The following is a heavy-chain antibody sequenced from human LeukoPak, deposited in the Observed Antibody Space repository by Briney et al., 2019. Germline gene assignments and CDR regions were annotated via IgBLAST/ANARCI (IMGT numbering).Heavy chain of an antibody. CDR1: GYTFTGYY. CDR3: ASGYCSSDRCYTHPDWFDP. Sequence: ASVKVSCKASGYTFTGYYIHWVRQAPGQGLEWMGRINPNNRDTNYAQKFQGRVTMTRDTSISTAYMELSRLRSDDTAVYYCASGYCSSDRCYTHPDWFDPWGQGTLVTVSS. V-gene: IGHV1-2*06. J-gene: IGHJ5*02. D-gene: IGHD2-2*02. CDR2: INPNNRDT.